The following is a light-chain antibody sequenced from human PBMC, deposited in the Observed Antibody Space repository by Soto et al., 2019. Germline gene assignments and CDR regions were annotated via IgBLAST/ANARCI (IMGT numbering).Light chain of an antibody. CDR2: TAT. J-gene: IGKJ3*01. CDR1: HNIATY. V-gene: IGKV1-39*01. CDR3: QQTYATPFT. Sequence: DIQVTQSPSSLSASVGDRVTITCRTSHNIATYLYWYQHRPGKAPNLLIYTATSLQSGVPSRFSGSGTGTDFTLTISALQPEDCTSYFCQQTYATPFTFGRGTTV.